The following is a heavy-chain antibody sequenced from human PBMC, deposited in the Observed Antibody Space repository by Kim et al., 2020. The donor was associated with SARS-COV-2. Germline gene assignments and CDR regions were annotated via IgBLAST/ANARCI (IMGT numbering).Heavy chain of an antibody. CDR2: VFTTGSS. J-gene: IGHJ5*02. V-gene: IGHV4-4*07. CDR3: ARDLYFYDTNGYHNWFDP. CDR1: GGSMNSYY. Sequence: SETLSLTCTVSGGSMNSYYWSWIRQSAGEGLEWIGRVFTTGSSMYNPSLKSRVTMSVDTANKQFSLTLRSVTAADTAVYYCARDLYFYDTNGYHNWFDPWGQGTLVIVSS. D-gene: IGHD2-8*01.